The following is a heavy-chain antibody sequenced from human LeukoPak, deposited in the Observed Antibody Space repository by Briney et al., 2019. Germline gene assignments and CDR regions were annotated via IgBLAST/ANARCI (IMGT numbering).Heavy chain of an antibody. Sequence: SETLSLTCTVSGGSISSSSYYWSWIRQPPGKGLEWIGEINHSGSTNYNPSLKSRVTISVDTSKNQFSLKLSSVTAADTAVYYCARGSGIAARPSIYNYWGQGTLVTVSS. CDR3: ARGSGIAARPSIYNY. CDR1: GGSISSSSYY. D-gene: IGHD6-6*01. CDR2: INHSGST. V-gene: IGHV4-39*07. J-gene: IGHJ4*02.